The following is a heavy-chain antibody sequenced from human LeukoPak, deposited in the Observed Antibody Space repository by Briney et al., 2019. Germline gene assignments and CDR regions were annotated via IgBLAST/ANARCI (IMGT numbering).Heavy chain of an antibody. CDR2: ISYDGSNK. J-gene: IGHJ4*02. D-gene: IGHD2-21*01. CDR1: GFPFSSYG. CDR3: ARDKGSD. V-gene: IGHV3-30*03. Sequence: GGSLRLSCAASGFPFSSYGMHWVRQAPGKGLEWVAVISYDGSNKYYADSVKGRFTISRDNSKNTLYLQMNSLRAEDTAVYYCARDKGSDWGQGTLVTVSS.